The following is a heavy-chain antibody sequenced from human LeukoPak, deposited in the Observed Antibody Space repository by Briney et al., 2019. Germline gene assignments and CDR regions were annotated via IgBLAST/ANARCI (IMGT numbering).Heavy chain of an antibody. CDR1: GYTLTELS. D-gene: IGHD3-3*01. Sequence: ASVKVSCKVSGYTLTELSMHWVRQAPGKGLEWMGGFGPEDGETIYAQKFQGRVTMTEDTSTDTAYMELSSLRSEDTAVYYCARAGGAYYDFWSGYYPDYWGQGTLVTVSS. CDR3: ARAGGAYYDFWSGYYPDY. J-gene: IGHJ4*02. V-gene: IGHV1-24*01. CDR2: FGPEDGET.